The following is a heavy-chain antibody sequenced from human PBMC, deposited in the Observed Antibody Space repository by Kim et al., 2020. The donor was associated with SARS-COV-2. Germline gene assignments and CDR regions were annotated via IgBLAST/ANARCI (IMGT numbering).Heavy chain of an antibody. J-gene: IGHJ3*02. D-gene: IGHD1-26*01. CDR3: ARYTAGATDAFDI. Sequence: ADSVKGRLTISRDNAKNTLFLQMNSLRAADSALYYCARYTAGATDAFDIWGQGTMVTVSS. V-gene: IGHV3-74*01.